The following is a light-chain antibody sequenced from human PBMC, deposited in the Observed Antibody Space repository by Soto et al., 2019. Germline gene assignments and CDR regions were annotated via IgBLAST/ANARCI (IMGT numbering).Light chain of an antibody. Sequence: QSVLTQPPSASGSPGQSVTISCTGTSSDVGDYDYVSWYQQHPGKAPKLIVYEVSKRPSGVPDRFSGSKSGNTASLTVSGLQAEDEAAYSCSSYAGSNNGVFGGGTKLTVL. J-gene: IGLJ3*02. CDR1: SSDVGDYDY. V-gene: IGLV2-8*01. CDR3: SSYAGSNNGV. CDR2: EVS.